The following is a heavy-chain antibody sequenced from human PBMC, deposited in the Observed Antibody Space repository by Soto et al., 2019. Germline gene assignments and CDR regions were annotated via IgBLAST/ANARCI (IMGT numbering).Heavy chain of an antibody. CDR3: ARESEDLTSNFDY. J-gene: IGHJ4*02. Sequence: EVQLVESGGGLVRPGGSLRLSCAASGFTFSRCSMNWVRQAPGKGLEWVSSISSTTNYIYYADSMKGRFTVSRDNAKNSVYLDMNSLSAEDTAVYYCARESEDLTSNFDYWGQGTLVTVSS. CDR1: GFTFSRCS. CDR2: ISSTTNYI. V-gene: IGHV3-21*01.